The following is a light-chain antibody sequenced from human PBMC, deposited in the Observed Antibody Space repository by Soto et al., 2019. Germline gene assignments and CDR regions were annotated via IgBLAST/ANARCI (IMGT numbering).Light chain of an antibody. CDR1: DSNIGASYD. V-gene: IGLV1-40*01. Sequence: QSVLTQPPSISGAPGQRVTITCTGSDSNIGASYDVNWYQHLPGAAPNLLIYETDNRPSGVPDRFSASRSGASASLAISGLQAEDEADYYCSSYTSSSTHVFGTGTKLTVL. CDR2: ETD. J-gene: IGLJ1*01. CDR3: SSYTSSSTHV.